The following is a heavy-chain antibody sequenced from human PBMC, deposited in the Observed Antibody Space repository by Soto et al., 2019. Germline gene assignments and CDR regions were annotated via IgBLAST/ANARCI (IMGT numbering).Heavy chain of an antibody. V-gene: IGHV3-23*01. Sequence: GGSLRLSCAASGFTFSSYAMSWVRQAPGKGLEWVSAISGSGGSTYYADSVKGRFTISRDNSKNTLYLQMNSLRAEDTAVYYCAKARDYYDSSGNQFYYYYYGMDVWGQGTTVTVSS. CDR1: GFTFSSYA. J-gene: IGHJ6*02. D-gene: IGHD3-22*01. CDR2: ISGSGGST. CDR3: AKARDYYDSSGNQFYYYYYGMDV.